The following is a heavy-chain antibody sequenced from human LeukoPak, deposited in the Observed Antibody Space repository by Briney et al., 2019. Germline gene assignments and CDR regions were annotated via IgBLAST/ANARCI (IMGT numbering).Heavy chain of an antibody. CDR1: GFTFSTYW. V-gene: IGHV3-7*04. CDR3: ARGTSSSPNWFDP. Sequence: PGGSLRLSCAVSGFTFSTYWMSWVRQAPGKGLEWVANIKHDGSEKYYVDSVKGRFTISRDNSENSLYLQMNSLRAEDTAVYYCARGTSSSPNWFDPWGQGSLVTVSS. D-gene: IGHD6-13*01. CDR2: IKHDGSEK. J-gene: IGHJ5*02.